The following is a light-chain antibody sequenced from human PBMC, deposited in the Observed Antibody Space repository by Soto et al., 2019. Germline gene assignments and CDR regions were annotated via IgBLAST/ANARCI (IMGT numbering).Light chain of an antibody. CDR2: SND. CDR3: AIWDDSLPGPRAV. J-gene: IGLJ7*01. V-gene: IGLV1-44*01. CDR1: SSDIGSTT. Sequence: QSVLTQPPSASGTPGQRVTISCSGSSSDIGSTTVNWYQQVPGTAPKILIYSNDRRPSGVPDRFSGSKSGTSASLAISGLQSEDEAEYYCAIWDDSLPGPRAVFGGGTQLTVL.